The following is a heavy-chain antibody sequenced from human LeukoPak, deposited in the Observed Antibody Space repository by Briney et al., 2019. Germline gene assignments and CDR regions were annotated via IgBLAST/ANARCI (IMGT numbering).Heavy chain of an antibody. D-gene: IGHD2-15*01. CDR1: GYTFTGYY. CDR3: ARESYCGGGSCLESWFDP. J-gene: IGHJ5*02. Sequence: GASVKVSCKASGYTFTGYYMHWVRQAPGQGLEWMGWINPNSGGTNYAQKFQGRVTMTRDTSISTAYMELSRLRSDDTAVYYCARESYCGGGSCLESWFDPWGQGTLVTVSS. V-gene: IGHV1-2*02. CDR2: INPNSGGT.